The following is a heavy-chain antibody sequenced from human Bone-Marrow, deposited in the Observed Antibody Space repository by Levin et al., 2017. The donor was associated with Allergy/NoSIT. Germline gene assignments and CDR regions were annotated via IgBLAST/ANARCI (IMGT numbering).Heavy chain of an antibody. J-gene: IGHJ6*02. Sequence: GESLKISCKASGYTFTGYYMHWVRQAPGQGLEWMGRINPNSGGTNYAQKFQGRVTMTRDTSISTAYMELSRLRSDDTAVYYCARTFLYSSSWYLRDTYGMDVWGQGTTVTVSS. CDR2: INPNSGGT. CDR3: ARTFLYSSSWYLRDTYGMDV. D-gene: IGHD6-13*01. V-gene: IGHV1-2*06. CDR1: GYTFTGYY.